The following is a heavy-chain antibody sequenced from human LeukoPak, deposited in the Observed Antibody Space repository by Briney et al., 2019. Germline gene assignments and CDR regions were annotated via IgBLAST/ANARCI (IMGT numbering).Heavy chain of an antibody. V-gene: IGHV3-30*18. CDR3: AKEYSGSYYDY. J-gene: IGHJ4*02. CDR2: ISYDGSNK. D-gene: IGHD1-26*01. Sequence: GRSLRLSCAASGFTFSSYGMHWVRQAPGKGLEGVAVISYDGSNKYYADSVKGRFTISRDNSKNTLYLQMNSLRAEDTAVYYCAKEYSGSYYDYWGQGTLVTVSS. CDR1: GFTFSSYG.